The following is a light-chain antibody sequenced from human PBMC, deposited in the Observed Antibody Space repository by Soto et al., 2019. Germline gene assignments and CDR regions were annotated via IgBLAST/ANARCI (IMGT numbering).Light chain of an antibody. CDR3: QSYDSSLSVI. CDR1: SSNIGAGYD. Sequence: QSVLTQPPSVSGAPGQTITISCTGDSSNIGAGYDVHWYQQLPGTAPKLLIYVNIDRPSGVHDRFSASRSDSSASLAITGLQAEDEADYYCQSYDSSLSVIFGGGTKLTVL. CDR2: VNI. J-gene: IGLJ2*01. V-gene: IGLV1-40*01.